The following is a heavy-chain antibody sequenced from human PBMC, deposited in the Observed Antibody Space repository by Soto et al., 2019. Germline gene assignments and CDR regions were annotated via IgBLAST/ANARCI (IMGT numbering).Heavy chain of an antibody. J-gene: IGHJ6*02. Sequence: PGGSLRLSCAASGFTFSSYGMHWVRQAPGKGLEWVAVISYDGSNKYYADSVKGRFTISRDNSKNTLYLQMNSLRAEDTAVYYCAKNRGYCSSTSCYTRKTYYYYYGMDVWGQGTTVTVSS. V-gene: IGHV3-30*18. CDR3: AKNRGYCSSTSCYTRKTYYYYYGMDV. D-gene: IGHD2-2*02. CDR1: GFTFSSYG. CDR2: ISYDGSNK.